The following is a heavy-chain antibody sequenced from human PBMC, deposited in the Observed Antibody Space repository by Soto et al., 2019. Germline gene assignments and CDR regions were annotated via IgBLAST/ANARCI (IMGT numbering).Heavy chain of an antibody. CDR3: ARKQAGFFYGIDY. Sequence: SETLSLTCTVSGGSISTGGYYWSWIRQYPGKGLEWLGYIDDSGYTFYNPSLRSRLTLSMDTSKNQFSLKLSSATAADTAVYFCARKQAGFFYGIDYWGQGTLVTVSS. CDR2: IDDSGYT. D-gene: IGHD3-3*01. J-gene: IGHJ4*02. V-gene: IGHV4-31*03. CDR1: GGSISTGGYY.